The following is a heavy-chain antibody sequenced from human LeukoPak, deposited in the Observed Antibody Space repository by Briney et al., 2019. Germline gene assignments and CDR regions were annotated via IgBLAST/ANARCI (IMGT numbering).Heavy chain of an antibody. CDR3: ARGGSGNYYTLNFDH. CDR1: GYTFSSLG. D-gene: IGHD3-10*01. Sequence: ASVKVSCKASGYTFSSLGVSWVRQAPGQGLEWMGWISGYNGNTHYAQNFQGRVTMTTDTSTSTVYMELSSLRSEDTAVYYCARGGSGNYYTLNFDHWGQGTLVTVSS. CDR2: ISGYNGNT. V-gene: IGHV1-18*01. J-gene: IGHJ4*02.